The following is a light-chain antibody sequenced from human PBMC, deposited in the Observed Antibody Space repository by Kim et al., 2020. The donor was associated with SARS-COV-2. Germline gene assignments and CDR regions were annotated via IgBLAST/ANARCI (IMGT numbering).Light chain of an antibody. J-gene: IGKJ2*01. V-gene: IGKV3-20*01. CDR2: GTS. CDR1: QSLKSSN. Sequence: EIVLTQSPGTLSLSPGERATLSCRPSQSLKSSNLAWYQQKPGRAPRLLIYGTSRMATCIPYRFDGCGSGTDFALPITRLAPEEFAVYYCQQYDTLPYIFGKGTNL. CDR3: QQYDTLPYI.